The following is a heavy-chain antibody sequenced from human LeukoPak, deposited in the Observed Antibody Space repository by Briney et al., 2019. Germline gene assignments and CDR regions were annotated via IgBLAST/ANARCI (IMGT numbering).Heavy chain of an antibody. CDR2: VYDSGET. D-gene: IGHD6-13*01. CDR3: ARSSSWSDY. J-gene: IGHJ4*02. Sequence: PSETLSLTCIVSGGSISSGDYYWSWIRQPPGKGLEWIGSVYDSGETYFNPSLMSRVAMSVDRSKNQFSLKLNSVTAADTAVYYCARSSSWSDYWGQGTLVTVSS. V-gene: IGHV4-30-2*01. CDR1: GGSISSGDYY.